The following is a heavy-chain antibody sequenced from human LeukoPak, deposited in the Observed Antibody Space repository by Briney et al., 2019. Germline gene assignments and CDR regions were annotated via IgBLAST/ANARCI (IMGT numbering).Heavy chain of an antibody. D-gene: IGHD2-15*01. CDR2: ISGSGGST. CDR1: GFTFSSYG. V-gene: IGHV3-23*01. J-gene: IGHJ3*02. CDR3: ARDGMLGYCSGDSCYLDAFDI. Sequence: GGTLRLSCAASGFTFSSYGMSWVRQDPGKGREWVSAISGSGGSTYYADSVKGRFTIFRDNVKNSLYLQMNSLRAEDTAVYYCARDGMLGYCSGDSCYLDAFDIWGQGTTVTVSS.